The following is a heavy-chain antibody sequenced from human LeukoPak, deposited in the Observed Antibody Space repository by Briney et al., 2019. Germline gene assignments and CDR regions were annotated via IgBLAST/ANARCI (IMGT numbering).Heavy chain of an antibody. Sequence: SETLSLTCAVYGGSFSGYYWSWIRQPPGKGLEWIGEINHSGSTNYNPSLKSRVTISVDTSKNQFSLKLGSVTAADTAVYYCARAEYSSFRVFDYWGQGTLVTVSS. J-gene: IGHJ4*02. CDR3: ARAEYSSFRVFDY. CDR1: GGSFSGYY. V-gene: IGHV4-34*01. D-gene: IGHD6-6*01. CDR2: INHSGST.